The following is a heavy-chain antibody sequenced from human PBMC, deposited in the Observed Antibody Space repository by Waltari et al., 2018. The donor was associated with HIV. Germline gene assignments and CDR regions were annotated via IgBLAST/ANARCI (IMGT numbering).Heavy chain of an antibody. D-gene: IGHD4-4*01. Sequence: HVQLLQSGPGLVTSSQTLSITCAISGASVSSGSAAGNWIRLSPSGRLEWLGRTYHRSKWFQLYAPSVRGRIRVDVDTSVNHFSLHLDSVTPDDTAVYYCARDSNGLDYWGQGTVVTVSS. CDR2: TYHRSKWFQ. CDR1: GASVSSGSAA. V-gene: IGHV6-1*02. J-gene: IGHJ4*02. CDR3: ARDSNGLDY.